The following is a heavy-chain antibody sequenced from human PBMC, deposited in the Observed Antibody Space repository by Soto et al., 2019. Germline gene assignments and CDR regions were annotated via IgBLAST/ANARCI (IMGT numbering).Heavy chain of an antibody. D-gene: IGHD3-3*01. Sequence: SETLSLTCAVSGGSISSGGYSWSWIRQPPGKGLEWIGYIYHSGSTYYNPSLKSRVTISVDRSKNQFSLKLSSVTAADTAVYYCARGRYDFWSGYYPYNWFDPWGQGTLVTV. J-gene: IGHJ5*02. CDR2: IYHSGST. CDR3: ARGRYDFWSGYYPYNWFDP. V-gene: IGHV4-30-2*01. CDR1: GGSISSGGYS.